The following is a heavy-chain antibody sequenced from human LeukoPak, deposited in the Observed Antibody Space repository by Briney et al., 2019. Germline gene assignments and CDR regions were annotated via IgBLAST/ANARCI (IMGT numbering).Heavy chain of an antibody. CDR2: INYSGYT. Sequence: PSETLSLTCTVSGGSIGSHYWNWIRQPPGKGLEWIGYINYSGYTNYHPSLTSRVTISVDTSKNEFSLKVTSVTAADTAVYYCAKAPPKEHDFWSGYYNYMDVWGKGTTVTVSS. D-gene: IGHD3-3*01. V-gene: IGHV4-59*11. J-gene: IGHJ6*03. CDR3: AKAPPKEHDFWSGYYNYMDV. CDR1: GGSIGSHY.